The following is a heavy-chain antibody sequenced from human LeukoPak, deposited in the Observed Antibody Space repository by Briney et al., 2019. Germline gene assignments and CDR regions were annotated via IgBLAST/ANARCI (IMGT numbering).Heavy chain of an antibody. V-gene: IGHV3-7*01. J-gene: IGHJ4*02. D-gene: IGHD1-26*01. CDR1: GFTFSNYW. CDR2: IKQDGSEK. Sequence: GGSLRLSCAASGFTFSNYWMIWVRQAPGQGLEWVANIKQDGSEKSYVDSVKGRFTISRDNAKNSLYLQMNSLRAEDTAVYYCARDEWELPFDYWGQGTLVAVSS. CDR3: ARDEWELPFDY.